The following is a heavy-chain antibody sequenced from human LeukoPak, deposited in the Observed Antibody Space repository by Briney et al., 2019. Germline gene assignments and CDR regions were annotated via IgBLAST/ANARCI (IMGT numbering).Heavy chain of an antibody. Sequence: PSETLSLTCAVYGGSFSGYYWSWIRQPPGKGLEWIGEINHSGSTNYNPSLKSRVTISVDTSKNQFSLKLSSVTAADTAVYYCARGQRFSGYSYGYVRWFDPWGQGTLVTVSS. CDR1: GGSFSGYY. V-gene: IGHV4-34*01. D-gene: IGHD5-18*01. J-gene: IGHJ5*02. CDR3: ARGQRFSGYSYGYVRWFDP. CDR2: INHSGST.